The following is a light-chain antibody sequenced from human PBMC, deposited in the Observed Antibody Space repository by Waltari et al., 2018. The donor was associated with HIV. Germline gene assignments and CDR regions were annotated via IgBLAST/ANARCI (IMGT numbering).Light chain of an antibody. V-gene: IGKV3-15*01. J-gene: IGKJ2*01. Sequence: DIVMTQSPATLSVSPGERATLSCRASQSISNNLAWYQQKPGQAPGLLMYDASTRATGVPARFSGSGSGTEFTLTISSLQSEDFAVYYCQQYINWPPYTFGQGTKLEIK. CDR1: QSISNN. CDR3: QQYINWPPYT. CDR2: DAS.